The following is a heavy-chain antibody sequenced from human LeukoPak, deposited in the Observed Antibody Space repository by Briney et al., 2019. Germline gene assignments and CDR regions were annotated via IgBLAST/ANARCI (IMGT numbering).Heavy chain of an antibody. CDR3: AREKRDFWSGYYYGMDV. V-gene: IGHV3-21*01. Sequence: GGSLRLSCAASGFTFSSYSMNWVRQAPGKGLEWVSSVSSSSSYIYYADSVKGRFTISRDNAKNSLYLQMNSLRAEDTAVYYCAREKRDFWSGYYYGMDVWGQGTTVTVSS. J-gene: IGHJ6*02. CDR2: VSSSSSYI. CDR1: GFTFSSYS. D-gene: IGHD3-3*01.